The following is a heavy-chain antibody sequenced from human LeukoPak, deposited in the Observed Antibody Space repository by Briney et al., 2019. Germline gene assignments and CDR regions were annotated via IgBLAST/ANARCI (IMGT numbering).Heavy chain of an antibody. CDR2: IKEDGSEK. CDR3: ARVDGIVGAGTFDY. D-gene: IGHD6-13*01. CDR1: GFTFTSYW. J-gene: IGHJ4*02. V-gene: IGHV3-7*01. Sequence: GGSLRLSCAASGFTFTSYWMSWVRQAPGKGLEWVANIKEDGSEKYYVDSVKGRLTISRDNAKNSLYLQMNSLRAEDAAVYYCARVDGIVGAGTFDYWGQGTLVTVPS.